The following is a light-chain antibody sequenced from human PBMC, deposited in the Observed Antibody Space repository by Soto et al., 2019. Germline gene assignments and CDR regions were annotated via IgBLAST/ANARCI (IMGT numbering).Light chain of an antibody. Sequence: EIVLTQSPGTLSLSPGERATLSCRASQSVSSGYLSCYQQKPGQARRLLIYGATSGTAGITDRSSGRGSATDFTLTISRLEPDDVALYYCQQYGRSQTFGQGTKLEIK. CDR2: GAT. J-gene: IGKJ2*01. V-gene: IGKV3-20*01. CDR1: QSVSSGY. CDR3: QQYGRSQT.